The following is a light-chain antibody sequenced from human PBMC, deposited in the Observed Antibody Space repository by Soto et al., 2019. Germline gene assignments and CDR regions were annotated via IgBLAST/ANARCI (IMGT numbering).Light chain of an antibody. CDR1: QSVSSS. CDR3: QQYNNWWT. Sequence: EIVMTQSPVTLSVSPGERATLSCRASQSVSSSLAWYQQKPGQAPRLLIYAASTRATGIPARFSGSGSGTEFTLTISSLQSEDFAVYYCQQYNNWWTFGQGTKV. V-gene: IGKV3-15*01. J-gene: IGKJ1*01. CDR2: AAS.